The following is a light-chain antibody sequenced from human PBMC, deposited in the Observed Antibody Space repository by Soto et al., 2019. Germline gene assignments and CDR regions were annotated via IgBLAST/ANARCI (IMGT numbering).Light chain of an antibody. J-gene: IGLJ2*01. CDR1: RSDVGGYNY. CDR2: EVT. Sequence: QSVLTQPASVSGSPGQSITISCTGTRSDVGGYNYVSWYQQHPGKAPKLIIYEVTNRPSGVSHRFSGSKSVNTASLTISGLQAEVEADYYCSSFTTTTTLGVAFGGGTKVTV. V-gene: IGLV2-14*01. CDR3: SSFTTTTTLGVA.